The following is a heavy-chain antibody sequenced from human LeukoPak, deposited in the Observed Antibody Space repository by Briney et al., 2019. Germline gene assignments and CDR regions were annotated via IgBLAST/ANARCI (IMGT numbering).Heavy chain of an antibody. D-gene: IGHD3-22*01. CDR2: ISSSSSTI. V-gene: IGHV3-48*04. Sequence: PGGSLRLSCAASGFTFSSYSMNWVRQAPGKGLEWVSYISSSSSTIYYADSVKGRFTISRDNAKNSLYLQMNSLRAEDTAVYYCARDYYDSSGSLFDYWGQGTLVTVSS. J-gene: IGHJ4*02. CDR1: GFTFSSYS. CDR3: ARDYYDSSGSLFDY.